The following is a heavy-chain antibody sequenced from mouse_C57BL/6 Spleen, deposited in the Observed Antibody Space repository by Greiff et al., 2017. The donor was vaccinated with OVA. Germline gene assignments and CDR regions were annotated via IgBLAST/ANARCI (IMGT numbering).Heavy chain of an antibody. D-gene: IGHD1-1*01. CDR2: FHPYNDDT. J-gene: IGHJ1*03. CDR3: AIIYYYGSSFFDV. Sequence: VQGVESGAELVKPGASVKMSCKASGYTFTTYPIEWMKQNHGKSLEWIGNFHPYNDDTKYNEKFKGKATLTVEKSSSTVYLELSRLTSDDSAVYYCAIIYYYGSSFFDVWGTGTTVTVSS. V-gene: IGHV1-47*01. CDR1: GYTFTTYP.